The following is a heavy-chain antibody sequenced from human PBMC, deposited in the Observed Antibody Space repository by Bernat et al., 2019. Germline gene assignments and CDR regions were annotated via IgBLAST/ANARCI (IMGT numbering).Heavy chain of an antibody. D-gene: IGHD2-15*01. CDR2: IYYSGST. V-gene: IGHV4-31*03. CDR3: ARGGCSGGSCCYDY. Sequence: QVQLQESGPGLVKPSQTLSLTCTVSGGSISSGGYYWSWIRQHPGKGLEWIGYIYYSGSTYYNPSLKSRVNISVDTSKNQFSLKLSSVTAADTAVYYCARGGCSGGSCCYDYWGQGTLVTVSA. J-gene: IGHJ4*02. CDR1: GGSISSGGYY.